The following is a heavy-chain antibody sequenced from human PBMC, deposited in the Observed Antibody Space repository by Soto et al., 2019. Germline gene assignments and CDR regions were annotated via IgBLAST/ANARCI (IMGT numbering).Heavy chain of an antibody. CDR1: GGSFSGYY. J-gene: IGHJ1*01. Sequence: QVQLQQWGAGLLKPSETLSLTCAVSGGSFSGYYWSWIRQPPGKGLEWIGELNDSGGTNYNASLKSRVSISGDTSKNRFSLKLSFVTAADTAVYYCARGRGGVQPWGKGTLVTVSS. D-gene: IGHD3-10*01. V-gene: IGHV4-34*01. CDR3: ARGRGGVQP. CDR2: LNDSGGT.